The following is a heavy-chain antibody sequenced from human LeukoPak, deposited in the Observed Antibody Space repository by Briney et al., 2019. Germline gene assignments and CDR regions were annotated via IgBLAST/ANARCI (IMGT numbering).Heavy chain of an antibody. J-gene: IGHJ1*01. V-gene: IGHV3-53*01. Sequence: PGGSLILSCAASGFTVSSSYMSWVRQAPGKGLEWVSIIYSGGSTYYADSVKGRFTISRDNSKNTLYLQMNSLRGEDTAVYYCARDDDTSGHYSYFQHWGQGTLVPVSS. CDR1: GFTVSSSY. CDR3: ARDDDTSGHYSYFQH. CDR2: IYSGGST. D-gene: IGHD3-22*01.